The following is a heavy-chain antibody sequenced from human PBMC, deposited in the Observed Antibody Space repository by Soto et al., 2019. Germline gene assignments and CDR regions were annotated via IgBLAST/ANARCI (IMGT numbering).Heavy chain of an antibody. V-gene: IGHV2-5*01. CDR1: GFSLSTSGVG. CDR3: AHSDIAGEYYYGMDV. Sequence: VSGPTLVNPTQTLTLTCTFSGFSLSTSGVGVGWIRQPPGKALEWLALIYWNDDKRYSPSLKSRLTITKDTSKNQVVLTMTNMDPVDTATYYCAHSDIAGEYYYGMDVWGQGTTVTVSS. J-gene: IGHJ6*02. CDR2: IYWNDDK. D-gene: IGHD5-12*01.